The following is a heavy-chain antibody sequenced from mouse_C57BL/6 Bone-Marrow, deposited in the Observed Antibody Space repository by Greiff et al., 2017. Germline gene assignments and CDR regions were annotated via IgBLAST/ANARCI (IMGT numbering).Heavy chain of an antibody. J-gene: IGHJ1*03. CDR1: GYAFSSYW. D-gene: IGHD1-1*01. CDR3: AREGTTVVAHWYFDV. Sequence: VQLQQSGAELVKPGASVKISCKASGYAFSSYWMNWVKQRPGKGLEWIGQIYPGDGDTNYNGKFKGKATLTADKSSSTAYMQLSSLTSEDSAVYFCAREGTTVVAHWYFDVWGTGTTVTGSS. V-gene: IGHV1-80*01. CDR2: IYPGDGDT.